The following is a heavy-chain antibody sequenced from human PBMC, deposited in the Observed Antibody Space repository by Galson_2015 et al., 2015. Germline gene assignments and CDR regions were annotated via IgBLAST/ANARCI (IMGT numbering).Heavy chain of an antibody. D-gene: IGHD6-19*01. CDR1: GFTFSSYA. V-gene: IGHV3-23*01. J-gene: IGHJ5*01. CDR2: ITGSGDST. CDR3: VKVVSGSSWSDS. Sequence: SLRLSCAASGFTFSSYAMNWVRQAPGKGLEYVSGITGSGDSTAYGESVKGRFTISRDNSKNTLYLQMNSLRAEDTAIYYCVKVVSGSSWSDSWGQGTLVTVSS.